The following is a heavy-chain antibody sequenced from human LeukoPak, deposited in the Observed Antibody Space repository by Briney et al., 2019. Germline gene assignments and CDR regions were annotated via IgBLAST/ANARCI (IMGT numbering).Heavy chain of an antibody. J-gene: IGHJ4*02. CDR3: ARWIQLWLFDY. CDR2: INHSGST. Sequence: ASETLSLTCAVYGGSFSGYYWSWIRQPPGKGLEWIGEINHSGSTNYNPSLKSRVTISVDTSKNQFSLKLSSVTAADTAVYYCARWIQLWLFDYWGQGTLVTVSS. V-gene: IGHV4-34*01. CDR1: GGSFSGYY. D-gene: IGHD5-18*01.